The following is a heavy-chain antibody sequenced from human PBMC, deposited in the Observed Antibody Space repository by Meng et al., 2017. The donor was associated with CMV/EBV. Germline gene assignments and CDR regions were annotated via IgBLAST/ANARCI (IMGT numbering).Heavy chain of an antibody. CDR1: GFTFSSYS. J-gene: IGHJ4*02. Sequence: SGFTFSSYSMNSVRQALGKGLEWVSSISSSSYIYYADSVKGRFTISRDNAKNSLYLQMNSLRAEDTAVYYCARDRSAFVGATTFMPGYWGQGTLVTVSS. CDR3: ARDRSAFVGATTFMPGY. V-gene: IGHV3-21*01. D-gene: IGHD1-26*01. CDR2: ISSSSYI.